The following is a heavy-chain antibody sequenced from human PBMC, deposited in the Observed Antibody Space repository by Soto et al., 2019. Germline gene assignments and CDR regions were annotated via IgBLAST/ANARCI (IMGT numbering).Heavy chain of an antibody. Sequence: EVQLVESGGGLVQPGGSLRLSCAASGFTFSSYWMHWVRQVPGKGLVWVSRIHFDGSTTHYADSVKGRFTISRDNAKNTLSLQMTSLRAEDPAVYYCARDAYISGYYQFDYWGQGTLVTVSS. J-gene: IGHJ4*02. CDR1: GFTFSSYW. CDR2: IHFDGSTT. CDR3: ARDAYISGYYQFDY. D-gene: IGHD6-19*01. V-gene: IGHV3-74*01.